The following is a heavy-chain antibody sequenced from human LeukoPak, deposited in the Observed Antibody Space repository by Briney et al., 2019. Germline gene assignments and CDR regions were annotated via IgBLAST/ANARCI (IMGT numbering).Heavy chain of an antibody. J-gene: IGHJ6*01. V-gene: IGHV4-59*01. Sequence: PSETLSLTCTVSGVSISTYYWTWIRQPPGKGLKWIGHIYYTRSTEYNPSLKSRVTILVDTSKNQFSLNLTSVTAADTAVYYCARDRWEGYDILTGNFYHYGMDVWGQGTTVTVSS. CDR3: ARDRWEGYDILTGNFYHYGMDV. CDR2: IYYTRST. D-gene: IGHD3-9*01. CDR1: GVSISTYY.